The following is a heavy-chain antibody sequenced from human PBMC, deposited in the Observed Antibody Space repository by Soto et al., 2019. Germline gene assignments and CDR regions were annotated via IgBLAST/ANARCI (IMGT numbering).Heavy chain of an antibody. Sequence: XSVKVSCKATGYIFKNYAVHWVRQAPGQRLEWMGFTNEGSGNTRFSQKFQGRISITRDTSASTVYLDLSSLTSEDTAIYYCARDDRSVSGVVTLDHWGPETLVTVPQ. D-gene: IGHD3-3*01. J-gene: IGHJ4*02. CDR1: GYIFKNYA. V-gene: IGHV1-3*01. CDR2: TNEGSGNT. CDR3: ARDDRSVSGVVTLDH.